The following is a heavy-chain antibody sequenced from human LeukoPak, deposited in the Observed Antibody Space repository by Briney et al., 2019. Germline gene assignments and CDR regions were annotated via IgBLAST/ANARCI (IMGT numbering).Heavy chain of an antibody. CDR1: GGSISSYY. Sequence: SETLSLTCTVSGGSISSYYWSWIRQPAGKGLEWIGRIYTSGSTNYNPSLKSRVTMSVDTSKNQFSLKLSSVTAADTAVYYCARSGSSWYSHYFDYWGRGTLVTVSS. CDR3: ARSGSSWYSHYFDY. V-gene: IGHV4-4*07. CDR2: IYTSGST. D-gene: IGHD6-13*01. J-gene: IGHJ4*02.